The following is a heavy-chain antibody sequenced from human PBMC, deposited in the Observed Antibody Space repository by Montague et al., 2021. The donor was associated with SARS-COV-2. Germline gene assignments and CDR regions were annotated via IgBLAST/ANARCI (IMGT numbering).Heavy chain of an antibody. V-gene: IGHV4-34*01. CDR1: GGSFSGYY. J-gene: IGHJ4*02. D-gene: IGHD1-1*01. Sequence: SETLSLTCAVYGGSFSGYYWSWIRQPPGKGLEWIGEINHSGSTNYNPSLKSRVTISVDTSKNQFSLKLSSVTAADTAVYYCARGLFHHDFLDYWGQGTLVTVSS. CDR3: ARGLFHHDFLDY. CDR2: INHSGST.